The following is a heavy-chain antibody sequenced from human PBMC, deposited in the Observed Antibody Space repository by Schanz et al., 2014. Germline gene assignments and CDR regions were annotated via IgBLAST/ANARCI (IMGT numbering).Heavy chain of an antibody. J-gene: IGHJ4*02. V-gene: IGHV3-23*01. CDR1: GFSFRKSA. Sequence: EVQLLESGGGLVQPGGSLRLSCAASGFSFRKSAMSWVRQAPGKGLEWVSALTGSGTTTYYADSVKGRFTISRDNSKNTLYLQMKSLRVEDTAVYYCARGVRIDYWGQGTLVTVSS. CDR2: LTGSGTTT. D-gene: IGHD3-3*01. CDR3: ARGVRIDY.